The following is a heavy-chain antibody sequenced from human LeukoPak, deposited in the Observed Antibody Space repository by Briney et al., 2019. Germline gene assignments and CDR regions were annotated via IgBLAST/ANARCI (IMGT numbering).Heavy chain of an antibody. D-gene: IGHD1-1*01. J-gene: IGHJ4*02. CDR3: ARGGSAQVGTIETHFVY. Sequence: GSLRLSCAASGFTFGTYWMSWVRQAPGKGLEWVANIKEDGAQQYYVDSVRGRFTISRDNAKNSLFLQMNGLRTEDTAMYYCARGGSAQVGTIETHFVYWGQGTLVTVSS. CDR2: IKEDGAQQ. V-gene: IGHV3-7*01. CDR1: GFTFGTYW.